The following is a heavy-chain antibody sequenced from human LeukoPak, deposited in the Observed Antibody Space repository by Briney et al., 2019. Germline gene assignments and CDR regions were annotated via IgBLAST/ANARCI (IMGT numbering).Heavy chain of an antibody. CDR3: VRTPPNWGFDY. CDR1: GYIFTSYY. V-gene: IGHV1-46*01. D-gene: IGHD7-27*01. CDR2: INPSGGST. J-gene: IGHJ4*02. Sequence: GASVKVSCKASGYIFTSYYMHWVRQAPGQGLEWMGIINPSGGSTSYAQKFQGRVTMTRDTSTSTVYMELSSLRSEDTAIYYCVRTPPNWGFDYWGQGTLVTVSS.